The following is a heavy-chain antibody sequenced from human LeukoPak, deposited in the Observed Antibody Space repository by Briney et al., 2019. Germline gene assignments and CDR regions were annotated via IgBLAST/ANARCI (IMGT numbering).Heavy chain of an antibody. D-gene: IGHD2-21*01. CDR1: GGSISSSSYY. CDR2: IYYSGST. CDR3: ARGLNPYSPQYFHH. J-gene: IGHJ1*01. V-gene: IGHV4-39*07. Sequence: ASETLSLTCTVSGGSISSSSYYWGWIRQPPGKGLEWIGSIYYSGSTYYNPSLKSRVTISLDTSKNQFSLKLNSVTAADTAVYYCARGLNPYSPQYFHHWGQGTLVTVSS.